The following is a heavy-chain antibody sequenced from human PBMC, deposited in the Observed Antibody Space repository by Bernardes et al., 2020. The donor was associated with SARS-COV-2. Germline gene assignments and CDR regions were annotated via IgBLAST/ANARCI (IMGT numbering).Heavy chain of an antibody. CDR3: AKDHQSIVGAYRVWFDP. Sequence: GGSLRLSCAASGFTFNNYAMNWVRQAPGKGLEWVAVTSGNGVYIHYADSVKGRFTISRDNSKSTLYLQMNSLRADDTAVYYCAKDHQSIVGAYRVWFDPWGQGTLVMVSS. J-gene: IGHJ5*02. CDR2: TSGNGVYI. D-gene: IGHD1-26*01. V-gene: IGHV3-23*01. CDR1: GFTFNNYA.